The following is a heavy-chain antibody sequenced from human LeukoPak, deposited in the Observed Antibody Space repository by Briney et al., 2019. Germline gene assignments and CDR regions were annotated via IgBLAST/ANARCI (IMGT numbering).Heavy chain of an antibody. CDR2: INHSGST. V-gene: IGHV4-34*01. CDR1: GGSFSGYY. J-gene: IGHJ4*02. Sequence: SETLSLTCAVYGGSFSGYYWSWIRQPPGKGLKWIGEINHSGSTNYNPSLKSRVTISVDTSKNQFSLKLSSVTAADTAMYYCAKSNGYGLIDYWGQRTLVTVSS. D-gene: IGHD5-12*01. CDR3: AKSNGYGLIDY.